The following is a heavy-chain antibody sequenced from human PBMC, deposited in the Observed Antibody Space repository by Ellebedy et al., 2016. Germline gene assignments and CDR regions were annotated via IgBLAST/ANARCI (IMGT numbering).Heavy chain of an antibody. J-gene: IGHJ4*02. CDR1: GGSISSGYY. V-gene: IGHV4-38-2*02. Sequence: SETLSLXXTVSGGSISSGYYWGWIRQPPGKGLEWIGSIYHSGSTYYNPSLKSRVTISVDRSKNQFSLKLNSVTAADTAVYYCARERTYYYDSSGYYSLFDYWGQGTLVTVSS. D-gene: IGHD3-22*01. CDR3: ARERTYYYDSSGYYSLFDY. CDR2: IYHSGST.